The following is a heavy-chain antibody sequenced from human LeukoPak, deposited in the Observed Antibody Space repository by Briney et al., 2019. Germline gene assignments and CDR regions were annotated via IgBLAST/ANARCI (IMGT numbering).Heavy chain of an antibody. CDR3: VRRATDSSGYYYFDY. D-gene: IGHD3-22*01. Sequence: GGPLRPSGAALGITLRSNSMTWGRRAPGKGWGGVSYISGSGGTIYYADCVKGRFTISRDNAKNSLYLQMNGLRVEDTAVYCCVRRATDSSGYYYFDYWGEGTLVTVSS. J-gene: IGHJ4*02. V-gene: IGHV3-48*01. CDR2: ISGSGGTI. CDR1: GITLRSNS.